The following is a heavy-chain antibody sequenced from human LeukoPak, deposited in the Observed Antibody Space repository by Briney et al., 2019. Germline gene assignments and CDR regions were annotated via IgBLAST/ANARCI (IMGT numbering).Heavy chain of an antibody. CDR2: IYYSGTT. CDR3: ASGGSNFNY. J-gene: IGHJ4*02. Sequence: PSQTLSLTCTVSGGSISSGGYYWSWIRQPPGKGLEWVGYIYYSGTTYSNPSLKSRVTISLDTSKNQFSLKLSSVTAADTAVYYCASGGSNFNYWGQGTLVTVSS. V-gene: IGHV4-30-4*08. CDR1: GGSISSGGYY. D-gene: IGHD3-10*01.